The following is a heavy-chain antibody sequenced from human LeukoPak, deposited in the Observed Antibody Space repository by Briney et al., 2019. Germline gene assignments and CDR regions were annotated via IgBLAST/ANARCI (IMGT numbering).Heavy chain of an antibody. CDR2: MWSDSTSK. D-gene: IGHD2-21*01. CDR3: ARDAYGTLDY. CDR1: GFTFSSYT. V-gene: IGHV3-33*01. Sequence: GGSLRLSCAASGFTFSSYTMQWVRQGPVKGLEWVAVMWSDSTSKFYSDSVKGRFTISRDNSQNTLYLQMDSLRAEDSAVYYCARDAYGTLDYWGQGTLVTVSS. J-gene: IGHJ4*02.